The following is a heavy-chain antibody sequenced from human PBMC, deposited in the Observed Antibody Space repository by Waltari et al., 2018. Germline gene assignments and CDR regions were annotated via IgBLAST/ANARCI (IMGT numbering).Heavy chain of an antibody. D-gene: IGHD1-7*01. Sequence: QVQLQDSGPELVQPSETLSLTCTVSGGSIRSYYWSWIRQPAGKGLEWIGRIYTSGSTNYNPSLKSRVTMSVDTSKNQFSRKLSSVTAADTAVYYCARAPRGYNWNYDYWGQGTLVTVSS. V-gene: IGHV4-4*07. CDR1: GGSIRSYY. CDR2: IYTSGST. J-gene: IGHJ4*02. CDR3: ARAPRGYNWNYDY.